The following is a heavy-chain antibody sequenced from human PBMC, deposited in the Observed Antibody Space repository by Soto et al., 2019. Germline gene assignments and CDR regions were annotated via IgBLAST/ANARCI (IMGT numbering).Heavy chain of an antibody. CDR3: GNARYCYGCSCYGLPYYYGMDV. CDR1: GFTFSSYS. CDR2: ISGSGAGT. Sequence: EVQLLESGGTLVQPGGSLRLSCAASGFTFSSYSMSWVRQAPGKGLEWVSGISGSGAGTYYADSVQGRFTISRDNSENKVYLQLNSLRAEDTAVYYCGNARYCYGCSCYGLPYYYGMDVWGQGTTVTVSS. D-gene: IGHD2-15*01. V-gene: IGHV3-23*01. J-gene: IGHJ6*02.